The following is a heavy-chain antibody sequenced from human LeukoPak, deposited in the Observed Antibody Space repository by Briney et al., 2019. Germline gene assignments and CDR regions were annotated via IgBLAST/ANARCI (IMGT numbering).Heavy chain of an antibody. D-gene: IGHD6-13*01. CDR2: INPSGGST. Sequence: ASVKVPCKASGYTFTSYYMHWVRQAPGQGLEWMGIINPSGGSTSYAQKFQGRVTMTRDTSTSTVYMELSSLRSEDTAVYYCARDGIAAAAFDPWGQGTLVAVSS. CDR3: ARDGIAAAAFDP. J-gene: IGHJ5*02. CDR1: GYTFTSYY. V-gene: IGHV1-46*01.